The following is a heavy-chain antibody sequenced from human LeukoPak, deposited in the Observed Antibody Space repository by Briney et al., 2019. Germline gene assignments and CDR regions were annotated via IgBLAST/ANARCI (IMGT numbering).Heavy chain of an antibody. CDR1: GYTFFSYG. CDR2: INPNSGGT. J-gene: IGHJ6*02. Sequence: ASVKVSCKASGYTFFSYGISWVRQAPGQGLEWMGRINPNSGGTNYAQKFQGRVTMTRDTSISTAYMELSRLRSDDTAVYYCARERSGYSGYDLTLPYGMDVWGQGTTVTVSS. V-gene: IGHV1-2*06. CDR3: ARERSGYSGYDLTLPYGMDV. D-gene: IGHD5-12*01.